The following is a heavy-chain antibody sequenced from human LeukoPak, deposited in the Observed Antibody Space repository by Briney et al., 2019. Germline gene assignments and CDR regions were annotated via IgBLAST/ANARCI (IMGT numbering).Heavy chain of an antibody. CDR3: ARHEKLGQFDY. Sequence: MTSETLSLTCTVSSGSISSYYWSWIRQPPGKGLEWIGYVYYSGSANYNPSLKSRVTISVDTSKNQFSLKRSSVTAADTAVYYCARHEKLGQFDYWGQGTLVTVSS. D-gene: IGHD3-10*01. J-gene: IGHJ4*02. CDR2: VYYSGSA. CDR1: SGSISSYY. V-gene: IGHV4-59*08.